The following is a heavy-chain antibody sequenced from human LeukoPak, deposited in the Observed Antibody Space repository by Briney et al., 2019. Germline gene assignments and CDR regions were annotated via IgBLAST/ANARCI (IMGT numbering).Heavy chain of an antibody. V-gene: IGHV4-38-2*02. CDR1: GYSLSSGYY. D-gene: IGHD3-3*01. CDR2: IYYSGST. Sequence: SETLSLTCTVSGYSLSSGYYWGWIRQPPGKGLEWIGSIYYSGSTYYNPSLKSRVTISVDTSKNQFSLKLSSVTAADTAVYYCARLTYAIFGVVTTYRFDYWGQGTLVTVSS. J-gene: IGHJ4*02. CDR3: ARLTYAIFGVVTTYRFDY.